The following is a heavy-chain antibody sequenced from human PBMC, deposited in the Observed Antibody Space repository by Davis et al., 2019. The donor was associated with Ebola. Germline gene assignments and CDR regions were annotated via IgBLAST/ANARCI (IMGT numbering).Heavy chain of an antibody. CDR1: GGSFSGYY. V-gene: IGHV4-34*01. CDR3: NGVVIIRGSWFDP. Sequence: SETLSLTCAVYGGSFSGYYWSWIRQPPGKGLEWIGEINHSGSTNYNPSLKSRVTISVDTSKNQFSLKLSSVTAADTAVYYCNGVVIIRGSWFDPWGQGTLVTVSS. CDR2: INHSGST. J-gene: IGHJ5*02. D-gene: IGHD3-3*01.